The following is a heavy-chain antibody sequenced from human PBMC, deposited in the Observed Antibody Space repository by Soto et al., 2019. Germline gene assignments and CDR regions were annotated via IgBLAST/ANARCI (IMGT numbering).Heavy chain of an antibody. CDR3: GRNPWCAP. CDR2: IHYGGST. Sequence: SETLSLTCAVSGGSISTSNWWTWVRQPPGKGLEWIGEIHYGGSTHYNPSLKSRGTISVDKSKKHFSLNLTSVTAADTAVYYCGRNPWCAPWGQGTPVTGSA. V-gene: IGHV4-4*02. J-gene: IGHJ5*02. CDR1: GGSISTSNW.